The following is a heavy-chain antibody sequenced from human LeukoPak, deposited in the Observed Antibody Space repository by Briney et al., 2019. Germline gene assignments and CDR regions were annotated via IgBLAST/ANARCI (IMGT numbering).Heavy chain of an antibody. CDR1: GYTFTSYA. Sequence: GASVKVSCKASGYTFTSYAMHWVRQAPGQRLEWMGWINAGNGNTKYSQKFQGRVTITRDTSASTAYMELSSLRSEDTAVYYCARDHYDSSGYYANWFDPWGQGTLVTVSS. V-gene: IGHV1-3*01. CDR3: ARDHYDSSGYYANWFDP. J-gene: IGHJ5*02. D-gene: IGHD3-22*01. CDR2: INAGNGNT.